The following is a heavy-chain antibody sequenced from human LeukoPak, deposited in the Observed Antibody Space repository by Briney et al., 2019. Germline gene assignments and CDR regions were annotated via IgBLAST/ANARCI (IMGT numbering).Heavy chain of an antibody. CDR3: AKPMTTVTPFDY. V-gene: IGHV3-30*02. Sequence: GALRLSCAASGFTFNNYGMHWVRQAPGKGLEWVAFIRYDGSNKYYAESVKGRFTTSRDDSKNTLYLQMKSLRAEDTAVYYCAKPMTTVTPFDYWGQGTLVTVSS. J-gene: IGHJ4*02. CDR1: GFTFNNYG. CDR2: IRYDGSNK. D-gene: IGHD4-17*01.